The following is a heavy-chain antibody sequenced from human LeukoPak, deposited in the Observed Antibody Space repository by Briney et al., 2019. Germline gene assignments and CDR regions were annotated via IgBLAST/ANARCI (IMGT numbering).Heavy chain of an antibody. CDR3: ARAGRGYNYGFVPSELDYYYYYMDV. CDR2: TYYSGST. D-gene: IGHD5-18*01. Sequence: SETLSLTCTVSGGSISNYYWSWIRQSPVKGLEWIGFTYYSGSTNYNPSLKSRVTISVDTSKNQFSLKLSSVTAADTAVYYCARAGRGYNYGFVPSELDYYYYYMDVWGKGTTVTVSS. V-gene: IGHV4-59*01. CDR1: GGSISNYY. J-gene: IGHJ6*03.